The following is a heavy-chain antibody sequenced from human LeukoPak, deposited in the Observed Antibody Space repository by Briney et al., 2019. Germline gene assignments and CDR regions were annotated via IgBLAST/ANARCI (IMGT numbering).Heavy chain of an antibody. D-gene: IGHD3-22*01. CDR1: SGSISSYY. Sequence: SETLSLTCTVSSGSISSYYWSWIPQPAGKGLEWIGRTYTSGSTYYNPSLKSRVTMSVDTSKNQFSLKLSSVTAADTAVYYCARTTMIVVVITKDWYFDLWGRGTLVTVSS. V-gene: IGHV4-4*07. CDR3: ARTTMIVVVITKDWYFDL. J-gene: IGHJ2*01. CDR2: TYTSGST.